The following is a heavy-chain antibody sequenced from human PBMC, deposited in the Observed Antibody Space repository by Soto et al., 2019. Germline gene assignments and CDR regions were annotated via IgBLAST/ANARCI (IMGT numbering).Heavy chain of an antibody. CDR1: GFTFSNFA. V-gene: IGHV3-23*01. D-gene: IGHD6-6*01. Sequence: GGSLRLSCAASGFTFSNFAMNWVRQAPGKGLEWVSSISGSSYSTYYAESVKGRFTISRDNPKNTLYLQMNSLRVEDTGVYYCAKPTREHSSSSHAFAVWGPGTTVTVSS. CDR2: ISGSSYST. CDR3: AKPTREHSSSSHAFAV. J-gene: IGHJ3*01.